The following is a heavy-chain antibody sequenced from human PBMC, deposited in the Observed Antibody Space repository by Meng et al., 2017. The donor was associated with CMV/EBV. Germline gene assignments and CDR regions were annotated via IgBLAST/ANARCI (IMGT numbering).Heavy chain of an antibody. J-gene: IGHJ6*02. D-gene: IGHD4-11*01. V-gene: IGHV4-59*01. CDR1: GGSISSDY. Sequence: SETLSLTCTVSGGSISSDYWSWIRRPPGKGLEWIGYIYYSGSTNYNPSLKSRVTISVDTSKNQFTLKLSSVTAADTAVYSCARLNLMTTVTTPGSYYYYGMDVWGQGTTVTVSS. CDR2: IYYSGST. CDR3: ARLNLMTTVTTPGSYYYYGMDV.